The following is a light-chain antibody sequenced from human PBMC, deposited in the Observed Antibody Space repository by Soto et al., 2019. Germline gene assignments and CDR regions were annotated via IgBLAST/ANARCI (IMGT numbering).Light chain of an antibody. V-gene: IGKV1-5*03. CDR1: QSIGSS. J-gene: IGKJ4*01. Sequence: DIQMTQFPSTLSASLGDRITITCRASQSIGSSLAWYHQRPGKDPNLLIYKASSLESGVPSGFSGSGSGAEFTLTFSSLQPDDFATYFCLQYYTYPFTFGGGTKVDIK. CDR2: KAS. CDR3: LQYYTYPFT.